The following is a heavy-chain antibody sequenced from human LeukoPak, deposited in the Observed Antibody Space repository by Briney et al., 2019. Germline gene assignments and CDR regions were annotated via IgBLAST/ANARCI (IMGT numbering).Heavy chain of an antibody. CDR2: INPNSGGT. CDR1: GYTFTGYY. V-gene: IGHV1-2*02. D-gene: IGHD3-3*01. CDR3: ARGSDDFWSGYSPSY. Sequence: ASVKVSCKASGYTFTGYYMHWVRQAPGQGLEWMGWINPNSGGTNYAQKFRGRVTMTRDTSIGTAYMELSRLRSDDTAVYYCARGSDDFWSGYSPSYWGQGTLVTVSS. J-gene: IGHJ4*02.